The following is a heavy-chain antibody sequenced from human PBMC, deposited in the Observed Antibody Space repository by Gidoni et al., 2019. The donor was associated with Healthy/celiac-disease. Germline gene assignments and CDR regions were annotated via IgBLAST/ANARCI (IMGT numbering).Heavy chain of an antibody. D-gene: IGHD4-4*01. CDR3: ARAKDYSFWFDP. CDR2: IYYSGST. V-gene: IGHV4-59*01. Sequence: QVQLQESGPGLVKPSETLSLTCTVSGGSISSDYWSWIRQPPGKGLEWIGYIYYSGSTNYNPSLKSRVTISVDTSKNQFSLKLSSVTAADTAVYYCARAKDYSFWFDPWGQGTLVTVSS. CDR1: GGSISSDY. J-gene: IGHJ5*02.